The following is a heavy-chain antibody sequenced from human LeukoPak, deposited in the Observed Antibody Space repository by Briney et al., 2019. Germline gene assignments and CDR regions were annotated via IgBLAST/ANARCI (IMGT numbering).Heavy chain of an antibody. Sequence: GRSLRLSCAASGFTFSSYAMHWVRQAPGKGLEWVAVISYDGSNKYYADSVKGRFTISRDNAKNSLFLQMNNLRAEDTAVYYCAKDLVKISMVGYFDYWGQGTLVSVSS. CDR3: AKDLVKISMVGYFDY. J-gene: IGHJ4*02. D-gene: IGHD2-15*01. V-gene: IGHV3-30-3*01. CDR1: GFTFSSYA. CDR2: ISYDGSNK.